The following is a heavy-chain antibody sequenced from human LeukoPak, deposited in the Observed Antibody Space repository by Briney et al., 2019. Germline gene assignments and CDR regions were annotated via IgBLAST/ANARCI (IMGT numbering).Heavy chain of an antibody. V-gene: IGHV3-23*01. CDR1: RFTFSSYA. D-gene: IGHD5-24*01. CDR3: ARVGDGYGDAFDI. Sequence: GGSLRLSCAASRFTFSSYAMTWVRQAPGKGLEWVSTISGAGASTYYADAVRGRFTISRDNSKNTLYLQMNSLRAEDTAVYYCARVGDGYGDAFDIWGQGTMVTVSS. CDR2: ISGAGAST. J-gene: IGHJ3*02.